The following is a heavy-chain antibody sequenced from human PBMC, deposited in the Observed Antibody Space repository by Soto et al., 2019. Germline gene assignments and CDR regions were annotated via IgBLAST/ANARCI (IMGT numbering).Heavy chain of an antibody. Sequence: GESLKISCKGSGYSFTSYWIGWVRQIPGKGLEWKGIIYPGDSDTRYSPSFQGQVTISADKSISTAYLQWSSLKASDTAMYYCASGEGYCSGGSCYRFDYWGQGTLVTVSS. J-gene: IGHJ4*02. D-gene: IGHD2-15*01. CDR2: IYPGDSDT. V-gene: IGHV5-51*01. CDR1: GYSFTSYW. CDR3: ASGEGYCSGGSCYRFDY.